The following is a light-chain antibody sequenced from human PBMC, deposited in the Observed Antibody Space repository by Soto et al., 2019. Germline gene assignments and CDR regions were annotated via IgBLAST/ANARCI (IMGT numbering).Light chain of an antibody. Sequence: IQLTQSPSSLSASVGDRVTITCRASQGISSYLAWYQQKPGKAPKLLIYAASTLQSGVPSRFSGSGSGTDFTLTISSLQNEDFATYYCQQLNSYTLTFGGGTKVDIK. CDR1: QGISSY. CDR3: QQLNSYTLT. J-gene: IGKJ4*01. CDR2: AAS. V-gene: IGKV1-9*01.